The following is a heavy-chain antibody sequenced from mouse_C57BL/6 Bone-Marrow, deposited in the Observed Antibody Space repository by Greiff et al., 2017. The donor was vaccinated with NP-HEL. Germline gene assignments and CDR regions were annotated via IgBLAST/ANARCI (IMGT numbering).Heavy chain of an antibody. CDR1: GYTFTSYW. Sequence: QVQLQQPGAELVKPGASVKLSCKASGYTFTSYWMHWVKQRPGQGLAWIGMIHPNSGSTNYNEKFKSKATLTVDKSSSTAYMQLSSLTSEDSAVYYCAREPLRRDYAMDYWGQGTSVTVSS. J-gene: IGHJ4*01. CDR3: AREPLRRDYAMDY. D-gene: IGHD2-4*01. CDR2: IHPNSGST. V-gene: IGHV1-64*01.